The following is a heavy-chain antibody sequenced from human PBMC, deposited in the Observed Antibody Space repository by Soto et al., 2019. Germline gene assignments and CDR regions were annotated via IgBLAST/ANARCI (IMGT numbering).Heavy chain of an antibody. D-gene: IGHD1-26*01. J-gene: IGHJ4*02. CDR1: GGSISSGGYY. Sequence: SETLFLTCTVSGGSISSGGYYWSWIRQHPGKGLEWIGYIYYSGSTYYNPSLKSRVTISVDTSKNQFSLKLSSVTAADTAVYYCARGRVGATTFDYWGQGTLVTVSS. CDR3: ARGRVGATTFDY. CDR2: IYYSGST. V-gene: IGHV4-31*03.